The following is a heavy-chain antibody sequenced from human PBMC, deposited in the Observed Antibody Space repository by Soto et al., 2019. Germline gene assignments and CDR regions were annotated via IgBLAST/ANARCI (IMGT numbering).Heavy chain of an antibody. CDR2: ISDSGDTT. J-gene: IGHJ4*02. CDR1: GFSFSNYA. Sequence: GVLRLSCVASGFSFSNYAMSWVRQAPGKGLEWVSGISDSGDTTYHADSVKGRFTISRDNSKNTLYLQVDSLRAEDTAIYYCAKTWSGAHFDYWGQGTLVTVSS. CDR3: AKTWSGAHFDY. V-gene: IGHV3-23*01. D-gene: IGHD3-3*01.